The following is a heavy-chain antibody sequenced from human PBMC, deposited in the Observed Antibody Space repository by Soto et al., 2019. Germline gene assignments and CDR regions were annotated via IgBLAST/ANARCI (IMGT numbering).Heavy chain of an antibody. V-gene: IGHV3-30-3*01. CDR2: ISYDGSNK. D-gene: IGHD6-13*01. CDR1: GFTFSSYA. CDR3: ARDLVGKGSSSWYCGMDV. Sequence: QVQLVESGGGVVQPGRSLRLSCAASGFTFSSYAMHWVRQAPGKGLEWVAVISYDGSNKYYADSVKGRFTISRDNSKNKXXLQMNSLRAEDTAVYYCARDLVGKGSSSWYCGMDVWGQGTTVTVSS. J-gene: IGHJ6*02.